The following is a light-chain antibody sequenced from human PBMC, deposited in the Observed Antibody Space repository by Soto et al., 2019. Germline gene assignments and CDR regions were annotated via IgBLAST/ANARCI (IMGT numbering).Light chain of an antibody. J-gene: IGKJ2*01. V-gene: IGKV3-15*01. Sequence: EIVLTQSPGTLSLSPGERATVSCRASQSVSSSYLAWYQQKPGQTPRLLIYGASTRATGIPVRFSGSGSGTEFTLTISSLQSEDFAVYYCHQYDDGPYTFGQGTKVDIK. CDR3: HQYDDGPYT. CDR1: QSVSSSY. CDR2: GAS.